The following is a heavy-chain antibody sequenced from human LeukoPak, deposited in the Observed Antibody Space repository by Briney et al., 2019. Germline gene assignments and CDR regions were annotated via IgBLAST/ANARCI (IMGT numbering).Heavy chain of an antibody. D-gene: IGHD6-19*01. CDR1: GFTFSDSY. Sequence: GGSLRLSCAASGFTFSDSYMTWIRQAPGKGLEWVSYTSGSGSYTTYADSVEGRFTISRDNAKNSLYLQMNSLRAEDTAVYYCARGRISDWTHDYWGQGTLVTVSS. CDR2: TSGSGSYT. J-gene: IGHJ4*02. V-gene: IGHV3-11*06. CDR3: ARGRISDWTHDY.